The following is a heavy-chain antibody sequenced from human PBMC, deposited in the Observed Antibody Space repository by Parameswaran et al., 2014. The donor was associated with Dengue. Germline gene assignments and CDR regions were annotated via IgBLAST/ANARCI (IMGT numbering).Heavy chain of an antibody. D-gene: IGHD3-10*01. Sequence: VRQAPGKGLEWVSSISSSSSYIYYADSVKGRFTISRDNAKNSLYLQMNSLRAEDTAVYYCARDPPGSYYWTSYYYYGMDVWGQGTTVTVSS. CDR2: ISSSSSYI. J-gene: IGHJ6*02. CDR3: ARDPPGSYYWTSYYYYGMDV. V-gene: IGHV3-21*01.